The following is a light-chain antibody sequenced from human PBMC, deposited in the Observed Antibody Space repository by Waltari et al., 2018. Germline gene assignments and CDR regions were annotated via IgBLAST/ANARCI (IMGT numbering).Light chain of an antibody. CDR2: GAS. J-gene: IGKJ2*01. V-gene: IGKV3-20*01. Sequence: EIVLTQSPGPLSLSPGERATLSCRASQSVSSSYLAWYRQKPGQAPRLLIFGASSRSTGNPGRFSGSESETECIPTIRTLGPEYFAGDYCQEYCSSPDTFGQGTKLEIK. CDR3: QEYCSSPDT. CDR1: QSVSSSY.